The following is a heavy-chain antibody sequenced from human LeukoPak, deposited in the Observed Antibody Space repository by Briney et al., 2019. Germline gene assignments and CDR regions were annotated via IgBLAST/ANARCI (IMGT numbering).Heavy chain of an antibody. V-gene: IGHV4-30-2*01. D-gene: IGHD2-2*01. Sequence: SETLSLTCAVYGGSIRSGAYSWSWIRQPPGKGLESIGYIYHSGSTFYNPSLKSRVTISVDRSKNQFSLKLSSVTAAHTAVYYCARGESTPYNWFDPWGQGTLVTVSS. CDR3: ARGESTPYNWFDP. J-gene: IGHJ5*02. CDR1: GGSIRSGAYS. CDR2: IYHSGST.